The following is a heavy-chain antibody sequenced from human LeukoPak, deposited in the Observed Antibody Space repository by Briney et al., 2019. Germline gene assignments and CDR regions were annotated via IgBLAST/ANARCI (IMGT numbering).Heavy chain of an antibody. CDR2: FKGDGSRA. CDR1: GFTFSSYW. V-gene: IGHV3-74*01. J-gene: IGHJ4*02. CDR3: ARDGYLAPVIAFLDY. D-gene: IGHD2-2*03. Sequence: AGSLRLSCAASGFTFSSYWMHWVRQSHGKGLEGGGQFKGDGSRANYADSVRSRFTISRDNAKNTVYLQLNSLRAEDTAVYYCARDGYLAPVIAFLDYWGQGTPVTVSS.